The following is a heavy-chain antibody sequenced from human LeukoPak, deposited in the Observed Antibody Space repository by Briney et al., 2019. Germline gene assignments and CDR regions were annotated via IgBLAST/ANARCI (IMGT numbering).Heavy chain of an antibody. Sequence: GRSLRLSCTASGFTFGDYAMTWVRQAPGKGLEWVGFIASETYGGTAEYAASVKGRFTISRDDSKSIAYLQMNSLKTEDTAVYYCTRDQTPYYWGQGTLVTVSS. CDR3: TRDQTPYY. V-gene: IGHV3-49*04. J-gene: IGHJ4*02. CDR2: IASETYGGTA. CDR1: GFTFGDYA.